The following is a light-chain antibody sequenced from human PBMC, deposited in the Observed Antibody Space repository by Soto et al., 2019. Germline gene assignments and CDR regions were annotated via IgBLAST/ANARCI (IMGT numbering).Light chain of an antibody. CDR3: LQDFNYPWT. V-gene: IGKV1-6*01. CDR1: QDIRND. J-gene: IGKJ1*01. CDR2: ASS. Sequence: AIQMTQSPSSLSASVGDRVTITCRASQDIRNDLGWYQQKPGKTPKLLIFASSSLQSGFPPKFSGSGSGTDFTLTISGLQPEDFATYYCLQDFNYPWTFGQGTKVEIE.